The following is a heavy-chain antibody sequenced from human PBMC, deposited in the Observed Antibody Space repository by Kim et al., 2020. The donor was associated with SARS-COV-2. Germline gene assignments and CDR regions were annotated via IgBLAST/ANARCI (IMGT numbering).Heavy chain of an antibody. CDR1: GGTFSSYA. CDR2: IIPIFGTA. J-gene: IGHJ4*02. V-gene: IGHV1-69*13. D-gene: IGHD3-22*01. CDR3: ASRGAEKTYYYYDSSGYRGFPLDY. Sequence: SVKVSCKASGGTFSSYAISWVRQAPGQGLEWMGGIIPIFGTANYAQKFQGRVTITADESTSTAYMELSSLRSEDTAVYYCASRGAEKTYYYYDSSGYRGFPLDYWGQGTLVTVSS.